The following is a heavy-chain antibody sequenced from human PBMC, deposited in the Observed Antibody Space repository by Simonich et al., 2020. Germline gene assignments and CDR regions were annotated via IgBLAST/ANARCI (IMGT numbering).Heavy chain of an antibody. V-gene: IGHV3-74*01. CDR1: GFTFSSDW. J-gene: IGHJ4*02. CDR2: FNSNGRST. CDR3: ARNRLDY. Sequence: EVQLVESGGGLVQPGGSLRLSCAASGFTFSSDWMHWVRQAPGKGLVWVSRFNSNGRSTGYADSVKGRFTISRDNAKNTLYLQMNSLRAEDTAVYYCARNRLDYWGQGTLVTVSS.